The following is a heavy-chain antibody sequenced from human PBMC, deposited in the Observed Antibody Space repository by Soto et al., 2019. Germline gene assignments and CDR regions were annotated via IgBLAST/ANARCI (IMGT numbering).Heavy chain of an antibody. V-gene: IGHV4-31*03. CDR3: AKDPSPQPSPALTPEWFDP. CDR2: IYFTGQA. Sequence: TLSLTCTVSGDSIRDGGYSWAWIRQGPGQGLEWMGYIYFTGQANYNPSLENRLTMSVDKSRRQLYLRLTSVTAADTAVYYCAKDPSPQPSPALTPEWFDPWGQGIAVTVSS. D-gene: IGHD1-20*01. CDR1: GDSIRDGGYS. J-gene: IGHJ5*02.